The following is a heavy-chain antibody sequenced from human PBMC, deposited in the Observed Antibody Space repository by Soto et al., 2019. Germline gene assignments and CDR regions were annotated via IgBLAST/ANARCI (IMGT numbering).Heavy chain of an antibody. J-gene: IGHJ2*01. D-gene: IGHD1-1*01. CDR3: ARPLRRDDYNWGDFDP. CDR1: GFTFSSYA. CDR2: ISYDGSNK. V-gene: IGHV3-30-3*01. Sequence: QVQLVESGGGVVQPGRSLRLSCAASGFTFSSYAMHWVRQAPGKGLEWGAVISYDGSNKYYADSVKGRLPISRDNSKTTPYLHVNSLRTEDTAVYYCARPLRRDDYNWGDFDPWGRGTLVTVSS.